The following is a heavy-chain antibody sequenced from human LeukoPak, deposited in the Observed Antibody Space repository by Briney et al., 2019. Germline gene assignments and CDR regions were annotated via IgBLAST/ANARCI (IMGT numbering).Heavy chain of an antibody. Sequence: ASVKVSCKASGYTFTIYDITWVRQAPGQGLEWMGWITTNNGNTNYAQKFQGRVTMTTDTSTSTAYMELRCLRSDDTAVYYCARVLGSRHYYESTGYLDYWGQGTLATVSS. D-gene: IGHD3-22*01. CDR3: ARVLGSRHYYESTGYLDY. J-gene: IGHJ4*02. CDR1: GYTFTIYD. CDR2: ITTNNGNT. V-gene: IGHV1-18*01.